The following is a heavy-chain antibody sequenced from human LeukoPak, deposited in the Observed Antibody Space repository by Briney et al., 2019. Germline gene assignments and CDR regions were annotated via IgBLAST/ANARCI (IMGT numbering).Heavy chain of an antibody. Sequence: GGSLRLSCAASGFTFSNSWMSWVRQAPGKGLEWVATIKPDGSAQYYVDSVKGRFTISRDNAKNSLYLQMNSLRAEDTAVYYCTKGGAVFEYWGQGTLVTVSS. CDR2: IKPDGSAQ. CDR1: GFTFSNSW. D-gene: IGHD1-26*01. CDR3: TKGGAVFEY. J-gene: IGHJ4*02. V-gene: IGHV3-7*01.